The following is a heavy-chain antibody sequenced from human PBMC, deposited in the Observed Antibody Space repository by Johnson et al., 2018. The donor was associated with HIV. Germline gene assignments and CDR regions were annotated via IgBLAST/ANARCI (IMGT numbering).Heavy chain of an antibody. V-gene: IGHV3-33*06. CDR3: AKDSKVSGYQPDAFDI. CDR1: GFTFSSYG. J-gene: IGHJ3*02. D-gene: IGHD3-3*01. CDR2: IWYDGSNK. Sequence: QVQLVESGGGVVQPGRSLRLSCAASGFTFSSYGMHWVRQAPGKGLEWVAVIWYDGSNKYYADSVKGRFTISRDNSKNTLYLQMNSLRAEDTAVYYCAKDSKVSGYQPDAFDIWGQGTMVTVSS.